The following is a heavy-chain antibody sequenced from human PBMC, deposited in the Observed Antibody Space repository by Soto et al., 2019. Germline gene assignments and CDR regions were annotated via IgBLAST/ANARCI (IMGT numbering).Heavy chain of an antibody. CDR2: ISSSSSYI. CDR1: GFTFSSYS. CDR3: ARAHPRCTCCYDY. J-gene: IGHJ4*02. Sequence: EVQLVESGGGLVKPGGSLRLSCAASGFTFSSYSMNWVRQAPGKGLEWVSSISSSSSYIYYADSVKGRFTISRDNAKKSLYLQMNSLRAEDTAVYYCARAHPRCTCCYDYWGQGTLVTVSS. V-gene: IGHV3-21*01. D-gene: IGHD2-2*01.